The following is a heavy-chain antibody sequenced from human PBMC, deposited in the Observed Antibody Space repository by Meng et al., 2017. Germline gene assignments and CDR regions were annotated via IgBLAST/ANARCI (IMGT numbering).Heavy chain of an antibody. Sequence: SVKVSCKASGGTFSSYTISWVRQAPGQGLEWMGRIIPILGIANYAQKFQGRVTITADKSTSTAYMGLSSLRSEDTAVYYCATDYYGSGRSHGYWGQGTLVTVSS. CDR2: IIPILGIA. J-gene: IGHJ4*02. CDR1: GGTFSSYT. CDR3: ATDYYGSGRSHGY. V-gene: IGHV1-69*02. D-gene: IGHD3-10*01.